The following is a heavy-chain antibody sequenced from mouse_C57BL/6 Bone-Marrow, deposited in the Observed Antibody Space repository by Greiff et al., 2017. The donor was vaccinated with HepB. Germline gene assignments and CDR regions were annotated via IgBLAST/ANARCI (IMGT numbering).Heavy chain of an antibody. J-gene: IGHJ2*01. CDR1: GFTFSSYG. CDR2: ISSGGSYT. CDR3: ARHGSVGFDY. Sequence: DVKLVESGGDLVKPGGSLKLSCAASGFTFSSYGMSWVRQTPDKRLEWVATISSGGSYTYYPDSVKGRFTISRDNAKNTLYLQMSSLKSEDTAMYYCARHGSVGFDYWGQGTTLTVSS. V-gene: IGHV5-6*02.